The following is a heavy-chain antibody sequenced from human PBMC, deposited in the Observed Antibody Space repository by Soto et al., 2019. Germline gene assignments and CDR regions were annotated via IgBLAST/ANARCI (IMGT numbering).Heavy chain of an antibody. CDR2: ISSSSSTI. D-gene: IGHD2-2*01. CDR3: AREQVVPAAILYYFDS. CDR1: GFTFSSYS. J-gene: IGHJ4*02. Sequence: GGSLRLSCAASGFTFSSYSMNWVRQAPGKGLEWVSYISSSSSTIYYADSVKGRFTISRDNAKNSLYLQMNSLRAEDTAVYYCAREQVVPAAILYYFDSGGQGTLVTVAS. V-gene: IGHV3-48*01.